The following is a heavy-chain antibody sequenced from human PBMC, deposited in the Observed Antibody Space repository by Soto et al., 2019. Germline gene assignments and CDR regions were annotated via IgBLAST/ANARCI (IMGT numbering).Heavy chain of an antibody. D-gene: IGHD3-22*01. J-gene: IGHJ5*02. CDR2: IIPIFGTA. CDR1: GGTFSSYA. V-gene: IGHV1-69*13. Sequence: GASVKVSCKASGGTFSSYAISWVRQAPGQGLEWMGGIIPIFGTANYAQKFQGRVTITADESTSTAYMELSSLRSEDTAVYYCARPNYGSSSGFFDPWGQGTLVTVSS. CDR3: ARPNYGSSSGFFDP.